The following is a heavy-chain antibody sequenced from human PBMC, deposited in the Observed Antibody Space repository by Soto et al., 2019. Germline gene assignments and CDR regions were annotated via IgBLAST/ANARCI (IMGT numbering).Heavy chain of an antibody. CDR2: ISYDSDTI. Sequence: GGSLRLSCAGSGFTFGTYSMNWVRQAAGKGLEWIAYISYDSDTIQYADSVKGRFTVSRDNAKNSLYLQMNSLRDEDTAVYYCARLYYDYVWGQGTTVTVSS. V-gene: IGHV3-48*02. D-gene: IGHD3-3*01. J-gene: IGHJ6*02. CDR3: ARLYYDYV. CDR1: GFTFGTYS.